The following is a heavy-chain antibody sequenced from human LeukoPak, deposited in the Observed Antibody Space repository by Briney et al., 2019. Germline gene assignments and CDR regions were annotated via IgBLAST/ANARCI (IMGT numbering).Heavy chain of an antibody. J-gene: IGHJ4*02. CDR2: IYSGGST. CDR3: ARLLAADFDQ. Sequence: GGSLRLSCADSGFTVSSNYMRWVRQAPGKGLEWVSVIYSGGSTNYAGSVKGRFTISRDNSKNTVYLQMTSLRADDTAFYYCARLLAADFDQWGQGTLVTVSS. D-gene: IGHD2-15*01. V-gene: IGHV3-66*04. CDR1: GFTVSSNY.